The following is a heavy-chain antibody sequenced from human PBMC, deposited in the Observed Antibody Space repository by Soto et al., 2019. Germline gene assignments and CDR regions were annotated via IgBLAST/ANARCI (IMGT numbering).Heavy chain of an antibody. CDR1: GGSISSRGYY. CDR2: IYYSGST. CDR3: ARGLITFGGVIVKPHNWFDP. V-gene: IGHV4-30-4*01. J-gene: IGHJ5*02. D-gene: IGHD3-16*02. Sequence: SETLSLTCTVSGGSISSRGYYWSWIRQPPGKGLEWIGYIYYSGSTYYNPSLKSRVTISVDTSKNQFSLKLSSVTAADTAVYYCARGLITFGGVIVKPHNWFDPWGQGTLVTVSS.